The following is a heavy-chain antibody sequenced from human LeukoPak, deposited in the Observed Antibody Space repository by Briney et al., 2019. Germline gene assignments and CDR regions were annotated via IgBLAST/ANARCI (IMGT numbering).Heavy chain of an antibody. CDR2: ISGSGGST. D-gene: IGHD6-13*01. J-gene: IGHJ4*02. V-gene: IGHV3-23*01. Sequence: GGTLRLSCGASGFTFSSYAMSWVRQAPGKGLEWVSGISGSGGSTYYADSVKGRFTISRDNSKNTLYLQMNSLRAEDTAVYYCARESYSSLDYWGQGTLVTVSS. CDR1: GFTFSSYA. CDR3: ARESYSSLDY.